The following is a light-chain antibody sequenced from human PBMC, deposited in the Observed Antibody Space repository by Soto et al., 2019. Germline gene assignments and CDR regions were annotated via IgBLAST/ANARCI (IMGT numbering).Light chain of an antibody. CDR1: QSITSY. CDR2: AAS. Sequence: DIHMTLSPSSLSASVGDRVTITCRASQSITSYLNWYQQKPGKAPQLLIYAASSLQSGVPSRFSGSGSGTDFTLTISSLQPEDFATYFCQQSYTTPWTFGQGTKVDIK. CDR3: QQSYTTPWT. V-gene: IGKV1-39*01. J-gene: IGKJ1*01.